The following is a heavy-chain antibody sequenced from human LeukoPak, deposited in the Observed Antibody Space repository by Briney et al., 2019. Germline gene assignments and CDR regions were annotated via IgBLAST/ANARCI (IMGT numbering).Heavy chain of an antibody. D-gene: IGHD4-17*01. CDR3: AKVGPAYGDYVYYMDV. V-gene: IGHV3-21*01. Sequence: GGSLRLSCAASGFTFSSYSMNWVRQAPGKGLEWVSSISSSSSYIYYADSVKGRFTISRDNAKNSLYLQMNSLRAEDTAVYYCAKVGPAYGDYVYYMDVWGKGTTVTVSS. J-gene: IGHJ6*03. CDR1: GFTFSSYS. CDR2: ISSSSSYI.